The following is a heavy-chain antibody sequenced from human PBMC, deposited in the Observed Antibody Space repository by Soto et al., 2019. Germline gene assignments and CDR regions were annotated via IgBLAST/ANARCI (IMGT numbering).Heavy chain of an antibody. Sequence: SETLSLTCTVSGGSISSHYWSWIRQPPGHGLEWIGYIYYSGSTNYNPSLKSRVTISVDTSKSQFSLRLSSVTAADTAVYFCASLDGYDHYFDYGGKGALVPVSS. CDR2: IYYSGST. J-gene: IGHJ4*02. V-gene: IGHV4-59*08. D-gene: IGHD5-12*01. CDR1: GGSISSHY. CDR3: ASLDGYDHYFDY.